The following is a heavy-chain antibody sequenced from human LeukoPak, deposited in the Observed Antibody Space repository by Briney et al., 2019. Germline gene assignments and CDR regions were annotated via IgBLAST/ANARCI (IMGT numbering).Heavy chain of an antibody. J-gene: IGHJ4*02. D-gene: IGHD6-19*01. Sequence: SETLSLTCTVSGGSISSYYWSWIRQPAEKGLEWIGRIYTSGSTNYNPSLKSRVTMSVDTSKNQFSLKLSSVTAADTAVYYCASTHSSGWYGALDYWGQGTLVTVSS. CDR1: GGSISSYY. CDR3: ASTHSSGWYGALDY. CDR2: IYTSGST. V-gene: IGHV4-4*07.